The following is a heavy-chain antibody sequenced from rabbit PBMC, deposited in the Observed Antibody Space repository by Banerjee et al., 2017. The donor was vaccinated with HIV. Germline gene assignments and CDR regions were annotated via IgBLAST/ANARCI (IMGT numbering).Heavy chain of an antibody. CDR2: IYAGSGGST. D-gene: IGHD6-1*01. Sequence: QSLEESGGDLVKPGASLTLTCTASGFSFSSSYYMCWVRQAPGKGLEWIACIYAGSGGSTYYASWAKGRFTISKTSSTTVTLQMTSLTAADTATYFCAREYYDYDYDGYVYATFVYFNLWGPGTLVTVS. V-gene: IGHV1S40*01. CDR1: GFSFSSSYY. J-gene: IGHJ4*01. CDR3: AREYYDYDYDGYVYATFVYFNL.